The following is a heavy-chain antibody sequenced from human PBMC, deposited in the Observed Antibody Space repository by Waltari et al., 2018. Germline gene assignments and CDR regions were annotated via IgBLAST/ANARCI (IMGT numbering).Heavy chain of an antibody. Sequence: QVEEFGGGVVQPGGSLRLSCVASGYPFNNYGMHWVRQGPGKGVEGLGVISSEGSGKYYADSVKGRFTRSRDNSKNTVYLQMNSLRPEDTAVYYCAKAGGIHNYPLDPWGQGTLVTVSS. J-gene: IGHJ5*02. CDR1: GYPFNNYG. V-gene: IGHV3-30*18. CDR2: ISSEGSGK. D-gene: IGHD1-26*01. CDR3: AKAGGIHNYPLDP.